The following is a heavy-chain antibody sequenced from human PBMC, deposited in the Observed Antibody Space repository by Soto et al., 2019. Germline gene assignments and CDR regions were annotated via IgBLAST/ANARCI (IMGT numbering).Heavy chain of an antibody. CDR1: GYTFTGYY. CDR2: INPNSGGT. J-gene: IGHJ6*02. CDR3: ARGWGAAVAGTGEGIDYYYGMDV. V-gene: IGHV1-2*04. D-gene: IGHD6-19*01. Sequence: ASVKVSCKASGYTFTGYYMHWVRQAPGQGLEWMGWINPNSGGTNYAQKFQGWVTMTRDTSISTAYMELGRLRSDDTAVYYCARGWGAAVAGTGEGIDYYYGMDVWGQGTTVTVSS.